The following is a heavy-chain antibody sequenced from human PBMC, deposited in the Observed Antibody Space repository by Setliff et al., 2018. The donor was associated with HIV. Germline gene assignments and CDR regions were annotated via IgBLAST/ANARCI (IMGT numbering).Heavy chain of an antibody. CDR3: ARLADTSAYYFDF. D-gene: IGHD3-10*01. V-gene: IGHV5-51*01. J-gene: IGHJ4*02. CDR1: GYRFTSYW. CDR2: IYPSDSDV. Sequence: GESLKISCKGFGYRFTSYWIGWARHMPGKGLEWMGIIYPSDSDVRYGPSFQGQVTISADNSISTAYLEWSSLRASDTAIYYCARLADTSAYYFDFWGQGTPVTVSS.